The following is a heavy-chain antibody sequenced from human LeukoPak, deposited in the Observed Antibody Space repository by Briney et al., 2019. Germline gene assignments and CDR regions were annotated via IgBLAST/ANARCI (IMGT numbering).Heavy chain of an antibody. CDR1: GGSISRGGYS. D-gene: IGHD6-6*01. CDR2: IYHGGTT. Sequence: PSQTLSLTCTVSGGSISRGGYSWSWIRQSPGKGLEWIGYIYHGGTTSYNPSLKSRVTISVDRTKNHFSLNLSSVTAADTAVYYCARGPLQVRPAPPLDYWGQGILVAVSS. CDR3: ARGPLQVRPAPPLDY. V-gene: IGHV4-30-2*06. J-gene: IGHJ4*02.